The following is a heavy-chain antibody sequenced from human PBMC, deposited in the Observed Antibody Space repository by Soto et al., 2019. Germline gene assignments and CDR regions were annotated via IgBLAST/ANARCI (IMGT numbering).Heavy chain of an antibody. CDR2: IYYSRST. J-gene: IGHJ4*02. CDR1: GGSISSYY. V-gene: IGHV4-59*08. Sequence: QVQLQESGPGLVKPSETLSLTCTVSGGSISSYYWSWIRQPPGKGLEWIGDIYYSRSTNYNPPLKGRVTIAVDTSKIQFSLKLRSVTAADTAVYYCARRYGGTFDYWGQGTLVTVSS. CDR3: ARRYGGTFDY. D-gene: IGHD2-15*01.